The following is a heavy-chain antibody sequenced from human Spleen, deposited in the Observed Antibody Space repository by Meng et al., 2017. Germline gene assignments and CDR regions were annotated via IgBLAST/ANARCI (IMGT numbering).Heavy chain of an antibody. D-gene: IGHD1-26*01. J-gene: IGHJ4*02. CDR1: GLTVSHNY. Sequence: GESLKISCAASGLTVSHNYMSWVRQAPGKGLEWVSVIYSGGNTYYADSVKGRFTISRDNSKNSLYLQMNSLRAEDTAVYYCARGSVGATKSRPLVDYWGQGTLVTVSS. CDR3: ARGSVGATKSRPLVDY. V-gene: IGHV3-66*01. CDR2: IYSGGNT.